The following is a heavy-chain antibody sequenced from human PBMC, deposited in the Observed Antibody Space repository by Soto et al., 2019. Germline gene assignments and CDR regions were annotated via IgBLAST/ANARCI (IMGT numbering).Heavy chain of an antibody. CDR1: GFTFSSYW. D-gene: IGHD6-13*01. Sequence: GGSLRLSCAASGFTFSSYWMSWVRQAPGKGLEWVANIKQDGSEKYYVDSVKGRFTISRDNAKNSLYLQMNSLRAEDTAVYYCARGGRLTSIAAAGNELRYYYYYMDVWGKGTTVTVSS. CDR3: ARGGRLTSIAAAGNELRYYYYYMDV. J-gene: IGHJ6*03. CDR2: IKQDGSEK. V-gene: IGHV3-7*01.